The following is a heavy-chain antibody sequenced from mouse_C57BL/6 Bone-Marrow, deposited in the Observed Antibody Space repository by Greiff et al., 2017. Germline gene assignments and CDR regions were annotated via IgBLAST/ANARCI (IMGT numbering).Heavy chain of an antibody. D-gene: IGHD1-1*02. J-gene: IGHJ1*03. CDR2: ILPGSGST. CDR3: ARGSRDRCFDV. Sequence: QVQLQQSGAELMKPGASVKLSCKATGYTFTGYWIEWVKQRPGHGLEWIGEILPGSGSTYYNEKFKGKATFTADTSSNTAYMQLSSLTPEASAIYYCARGSRDRCFDVWGTGTTVTVTS. V-gene: IGHV1-9*01. CDR1: GYTFTGYW.